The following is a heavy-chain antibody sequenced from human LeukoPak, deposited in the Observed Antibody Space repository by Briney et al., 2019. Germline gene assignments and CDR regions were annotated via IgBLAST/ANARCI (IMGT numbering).Heavy chain of an antibody. CDR3: ARGYCSSTSCYYYFDY. V-gene: IGHV1-69*05. D-gene: IGHD2-2*01. Sequence: SVKVSCKASGGTFSSYAISWVRQAPGRGLEWMGGIIPIFGTANYAQKFQGRVTITTDESTSTAYMELSSLRSEDTAVYYCARGYCSSTSCYYYFDYWGQGTLVTVSS. CDR2: IIPIFGTA. J-gene: IGHJ4*02. CDR1: GGTFSSYA.